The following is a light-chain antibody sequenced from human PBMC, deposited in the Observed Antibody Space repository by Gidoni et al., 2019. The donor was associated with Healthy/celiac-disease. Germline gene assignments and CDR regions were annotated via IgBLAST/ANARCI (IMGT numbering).Light chain of an antibody. V-gene: IGKV1-39*01. CDR3: RQSYSTPWT. J-gene: IGKJ1*01. CDR1: QSTSSY. Sequence: DIQMSQSPSSLSAFVGDRVTITCRASQSTSSYLNWYQQKPGKAPKLLIYAASSLQSGVPSRFSGGGSGANFTLTISSLQPEDFATYYCRQSYSTPWTFGQGTKVEIK. CDR2: AAS.